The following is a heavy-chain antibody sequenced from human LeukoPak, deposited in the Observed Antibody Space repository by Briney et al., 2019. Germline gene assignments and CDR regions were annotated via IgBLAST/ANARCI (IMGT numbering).Heavy chain of an antibody. V-gene: IGHV1-18*01. J-gene: IGHJ4*02. CDR3: ARDWGASSCYPFDY. D-gene: IGHD6-13*01. CDR1: GYTFPIYG. Sequence: GASVKDSFKPSGYTFPIYGLTWVGQTPGQGLEWMAWISVRNGDTNYAQKVRDRVTVTTDTSTNTVYLELRNLRSDDPAVYYCARDWGASSCYPFDYWGQGTLVTVSS. CDR2: ISVRNGDT.